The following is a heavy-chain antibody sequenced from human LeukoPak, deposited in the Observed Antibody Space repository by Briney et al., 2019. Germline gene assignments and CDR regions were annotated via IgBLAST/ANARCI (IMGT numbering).Heavy chain of an antibody. CDR2: IKSNTDGGTT. D-gene: IGHD3-3*01. Sequence: GGSLTLFFAPSSHPFSTSAMSWVRQAPGKGLEWVGQIKSNTDGGTTDYAAPVKGRFTISRDDSANTLYLQMNSLKTEDTAVYYCTTLPWYYGFSQWGRGALVTFSS. CDR1: SHPFSTSA. CDR3: TTLPWYYGFSQ. J-gene: IGHJ1*01. V-gene: IGHV3-15*01.